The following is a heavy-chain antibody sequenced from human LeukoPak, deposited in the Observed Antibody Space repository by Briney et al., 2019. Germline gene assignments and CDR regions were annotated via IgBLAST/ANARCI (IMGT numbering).Heavy chain of an antibody. V-gene: IGHV1-69*02. D-gene: IGHD5-24*01. J-gene: IGHJ4*02. Sequence: ASVKVSCKASGGTFSSYTISWVRQAPGQGLAWMGRIIPILGIANYAQKFQGRVTITADKSTSTAYMELSSLRSEDTAVYYCANRRDGYIHFDYWGQGTLVTVSS. CDR2: IIPILGIA. CDR3: ANRRDGYIHFDY. CDR1: GGTFSSYT.